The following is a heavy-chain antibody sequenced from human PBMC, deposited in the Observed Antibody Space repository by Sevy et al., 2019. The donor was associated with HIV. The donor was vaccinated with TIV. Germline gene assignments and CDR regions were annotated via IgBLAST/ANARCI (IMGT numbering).Heavy chain of an antibody. J-gene: IGHJ4*02. V-gene: IGHV3-23*01. CDR3: ARKYDSSGYFDY. Sequence: GGSLRLSCAASGFTFSNYAMNWVRQAPGKGLEWVSGISGSGGSGDKTNYADSVKGRFTISRDDSKNSLYLQLNSLRAEETAIYSCARKYDSSGYFDYWGQGTLVTVSS. D-gene: IGHD3-22*01. CDR1: GFTFSNYA. CDR2: ISGSGGSGDKT.